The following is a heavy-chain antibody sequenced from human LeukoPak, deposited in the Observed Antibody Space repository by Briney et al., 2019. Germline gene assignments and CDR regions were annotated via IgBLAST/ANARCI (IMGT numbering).Heavy chain of an antibody. CDR1: GLTFSSCW. CDR3: AKDFAGAFDY. Sequence: PGGSLRLSCAASGLTFSSCWMSWVRQAPGKGLEWVANIKQDGSAKYYVDSVKGRFTISRDNAKNSLYLQMDGLRAEDTAVYYRAKDFAGAFDYWGQGTPVTVSS. J-gene: IGHJ4*02. V-gene: IGHV3-7*01. D-gene: IGHD2-8*02. CDR2: IKQDGSAK.